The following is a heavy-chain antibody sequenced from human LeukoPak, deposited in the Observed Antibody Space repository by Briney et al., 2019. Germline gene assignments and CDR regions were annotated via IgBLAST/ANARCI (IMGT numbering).Heavy chain of an antibody. J-gene: IGHJ4*02. V-gene: IGHV1-24*01. CDR3: ATGGPWDLLKY. Sequence: ASVKVSCRVSGDTLTELSTHWVRQAPGKGLEWMGGFDPEHGEMIYAQKLQGRVTMTEDRSTDTAYMELSSLRSEDTAVYYCATGGPWDLLKYWGQGTLVTVSS. CDR1: GDTLTELS. CDR2: FDPEHGEM. D-gene: IGHD3-9*01.